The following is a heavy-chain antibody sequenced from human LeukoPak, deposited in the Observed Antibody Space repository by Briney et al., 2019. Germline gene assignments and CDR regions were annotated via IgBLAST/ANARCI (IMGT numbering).Heavy chain of an antibody. V-gene: IGHV3-7*03. J-gene: IGHJ6*02. Sequence: PPGGSLRLSCAASGFALSSHWMTWVRQVPGRGPEWVANVNRDGSETHYLDSVKGRFTISKDNAKNSLYLQMNSLRAEDTALYHCARNNGMDVWGQGTTVIVSS. CDR1: GFALSSHW. CDR2: VNRDGSET. CDR3: ARNNGMDV.